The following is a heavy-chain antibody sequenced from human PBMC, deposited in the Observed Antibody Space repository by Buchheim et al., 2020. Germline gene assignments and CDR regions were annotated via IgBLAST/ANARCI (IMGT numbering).Heavy chain of an antibody. Sequence: EVQLVESGGGLVQPGGSLRLSCAASGFTFSSYEMNWVRQAPGKGLAWVSYITSGGTTIYYAGSVMGRFTISSDNSKNYMYLQMNSLRAEDTAIYYCGGGSYFDYWGQGTL. D-gene: IGHD3-16*01. CDR2: ITSGGTTI. J-gene: IGHJ4*02. CDR1: GFTFSSYE. V-gene: IGHV3-48*03. CDR3: GGGSYFDY.